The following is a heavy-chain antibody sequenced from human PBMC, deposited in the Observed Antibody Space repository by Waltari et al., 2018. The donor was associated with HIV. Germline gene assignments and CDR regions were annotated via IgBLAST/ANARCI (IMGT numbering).Heavy chain of an antibody. CDR1: GFTFSSYA. CDR3: ARTECRDGYNHNPGLCYYYGMDV. D-gene: IGHD5-12*01. Sequence: EVQLVESGGGLVQPGGSLRVSCAASGFTFSSYAMNSVRKAPRTGLEWVSYISSSGSTIYYADSVKGRFTISRDNAKNSLYLQMNSLRAEDTAVYYCARTECRDGYNHNPGLCYYYGMDVWGQGTTVTVSS. CDR2: ISSSGSTI. J-gene: IGHJ6*02. V-gene: IGHV3-48*03.